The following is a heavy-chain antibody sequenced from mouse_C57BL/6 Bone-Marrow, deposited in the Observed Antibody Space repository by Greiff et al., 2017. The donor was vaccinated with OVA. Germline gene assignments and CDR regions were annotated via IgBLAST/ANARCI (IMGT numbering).Heavy chain of an antibody. V-gene: IGHV14-4*01. CDR2: IDPENGDT. D-gene: IGHD1-1*01. Sequence: EVKVVESGAELVRPGASVKLSCTASGFNIKDDYMHWVKQRPEQGLEWIGWIDPENGDTEYASKFQGKATITADTSSNTAYLQLSSLTSEDTAVYYCTTFYGSDYFDYWGQGTTLTVSS. CDR3: TTFYGSDYFDY. CDR1: GFNIKDDY. J-gene: IGHJ2*01.